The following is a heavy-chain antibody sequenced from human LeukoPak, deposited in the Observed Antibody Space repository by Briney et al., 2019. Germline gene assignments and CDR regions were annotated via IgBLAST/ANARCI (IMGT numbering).Heavy chain of an antibody. CDR1: GFTFSSFS. D-gene: IGHD1-26*01. V-gene: IGHV3-21*06. J-gene: IGHJ4*02. CDR2: ISGSSSYM. CDR3: ARFLRATLGKY. Sequence: PGGSLRLSCAASGFTFSSFSMNWVRQTPGKGLEWVSSISGSSSYMSYADSVKGRFTISRDNAKNSLYLQTNSLRAEDTAVYYCARFLRATLGKYWGQGILVTVSS.